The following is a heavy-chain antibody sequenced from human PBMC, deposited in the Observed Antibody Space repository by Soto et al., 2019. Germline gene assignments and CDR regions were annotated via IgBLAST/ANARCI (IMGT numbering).Heavy chain of an antibody. CDR3: ACRITGTIYYYYGMDV. CDR2: IIPIFGTA. CDR1: GGTFSSYA. D-gene: IGHD1-7*01. V-gene: IGHV1-69*12. J-gene: IGHJ6*02. Sequence: QVQLVQSGAEVKKPGSSVKVSCKASGGTFSSYAINWVRQAPGQGLEWMGGIIPIFGTANYAQKFQGRVTITADESTSTAYMELSSLRSEDTAVYYCACRITGTIYYYYGMDVWGQGTTVTVSS.